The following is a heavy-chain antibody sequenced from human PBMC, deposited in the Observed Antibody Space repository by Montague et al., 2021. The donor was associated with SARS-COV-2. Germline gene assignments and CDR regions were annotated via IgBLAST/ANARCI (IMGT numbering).Heavy chain of an antibody. V-gene: IGHV3-21*01. CDR2: ISSSSSYI. CDR3: ARDWESSSGWFDP. J-gene: IGHJ5*02. Sequence: SLRLSCAASGFTFSSYSMNWVRQAPGKGLEWVSSISSSSSYIYYADSVKGRFTISRDNAKNSLYLQMNSLRAEDTAVYYCARDWESSSGWFDPWVQGTLVTVSS. CDR1: GFTFSSYS. D-gene: IGHD6-6*01.